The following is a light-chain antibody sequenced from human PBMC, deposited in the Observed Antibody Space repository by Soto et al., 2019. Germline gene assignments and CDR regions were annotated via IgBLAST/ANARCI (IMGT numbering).Light chain of an antibody. V-gene: IGLV2-14*01. CDR1: SSDVGIYNY. CDR3: NSYVAGGLYV. Sequence: QSVLTQPASVSGSPGQSITISCTGTSSDVGIYNYVSWYQQHPGKAPKLVIYDVSNRPSGVAGRFSGSKSGNTASLTISGLQAEDEADYYCNSYVAGGLYVFGSGTKLTVL. CDR2: DVS. J-gene: IGLJ1*01.